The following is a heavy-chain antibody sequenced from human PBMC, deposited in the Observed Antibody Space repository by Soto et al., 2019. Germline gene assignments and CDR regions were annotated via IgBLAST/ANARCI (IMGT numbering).Heavy chain of an antibody. V-gene: IGHV3-30-3*01. J-gene: IGHJ2*01. CDR3: ARGIVSSGTRYFDL. D-gene: IGHD3-22*01. CDR2: ISYDGNNK. Sequence: QVQLVESGGGVVQPGRSLRLSCAASGFTFSSYAMHWVRQAPGKGLEWVAVISYDGNNKYYADSVKGRFTISRDNSKNTLYLQMDSLRAEDTAVYYCARGIVSSGTRYFDLWGRGTLVTVAS. CDR1: GFTFSSYA.